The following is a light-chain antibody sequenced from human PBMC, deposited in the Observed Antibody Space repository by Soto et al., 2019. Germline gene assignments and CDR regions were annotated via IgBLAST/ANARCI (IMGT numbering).Light chain of an antibody. CDR2: DVS. CDR3: SSYTSGGKYV. Sequence: QSVLTQPASVSGSPGQSVAISCTGSSSDVAAYNFVSWYQQHPGKAPKLMVFDVSNRPSGVSNRFSGSKSGNTASLTISGLQAEDEADYYCSSYTSGGKYVFGSGTKVPVL. V-gene: IGLV2-14*01. CDR1: SSDVAAYNF. J-gene: IGLJ1*01.